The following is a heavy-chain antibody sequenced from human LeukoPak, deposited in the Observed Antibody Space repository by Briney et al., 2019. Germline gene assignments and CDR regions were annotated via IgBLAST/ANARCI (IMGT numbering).Heavy chain of an antibody. CDR3: AIGRKPRYCSSTSCYSHGAFFDY. Sequence: SETLSLTCAVYGGSFSGYYWSWIRQPPGKGLEWIGEINHSGSTNYNPSLKSRVTISVDTSKNQFSLKLSSVTAADTAVYYCAIGRKPRYCSSTSCYSHGAFFDYWGQGTLVTVSS. CDR2: INHSGST. J-gene: IGHJ4*02. CDR1: GGSFSGYY. V-gene: IGHV4-34*01. D-gene: IGHD2-2*01.